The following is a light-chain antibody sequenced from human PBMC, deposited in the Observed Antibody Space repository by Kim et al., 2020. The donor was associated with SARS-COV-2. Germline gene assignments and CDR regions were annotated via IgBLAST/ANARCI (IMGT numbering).Light chain of an antibody. J-gene: IGLJ2*01. V-gene: IGLV1-47*02. CDR3: AAWDDSLSRRV. CDR1: SSNIGSKY. Sequence: QSVLTQPPSASGTPGQRVTISCSGSSSNIGSKYVYWYQQLPGTAPKLLIYSNNQRPSGVPDRFSGSKSGTSASLAISGLRSEDEADYYCAAWDDSLSRRVFGGGTQLTVL. CDR2: SNN.